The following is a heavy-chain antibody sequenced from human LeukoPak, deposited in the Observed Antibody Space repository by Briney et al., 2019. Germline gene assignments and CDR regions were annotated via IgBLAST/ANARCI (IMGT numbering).Heavy chain of an antibody. D-gene: IGHD3-22*01. CDR1: GFTFSSYW. CDR2: MNQDGSEK. Sequence: PGGSLRLSCAASGFTFSSYWMSWVRQAPGKGLEWVANMNQDGSEKYYVDSVKGRFTISRDNAKNSLYLQMNSLRAGDTAVYFCARDRGKWHYYDSSDYHFDTLGYWGQGSLVTVSS. J-gene: IGHJ4*02. V-gene: IGHV3-7*01. CDR3: ARDRGKWHYYDSSDYHFDTLGY.